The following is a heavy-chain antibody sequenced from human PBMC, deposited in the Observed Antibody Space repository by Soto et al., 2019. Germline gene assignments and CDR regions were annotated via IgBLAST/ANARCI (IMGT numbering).Heavy chain of an antibody. J-gene: IGHJ5*02. CDR3: TRDASRDSSARGWFDP. Sequence: GGSLRLSCAASGFTFGSYWMSWVRQAPGKGLEWLATIKMDASEKKYVDSVKGRFTMSRDNAKNSLYLQMDSLRAEDTAVYYCTRDASRDSSARGWFDPWGPGTLVTVSS. V-gene: IGHV3-7*01. CDR2: IKMDASEK. D-gene: IGHD6-13*01. CDR1: GFTFGSYW.